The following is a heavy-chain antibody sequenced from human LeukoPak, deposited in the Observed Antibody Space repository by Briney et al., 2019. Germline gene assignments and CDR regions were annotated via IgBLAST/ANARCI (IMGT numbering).Heavy chain of an antibody. D-gene: IGHD3-22*01. Sequence: PSETLSLTCTVSDGSISSGDYYWNWIRQPPGKGLEWIGYISNSGSTYYNPSLKSRVTISLDKSKSQFSLQLSSVTAADTAVYYCARDHGYYDSSGCFHAFDYWGQGTLVTVSS. V-gene: IGHV4-30-4*02. J-gene: IGHJ4*02. CDR2: ISNSGST. CDR3: ARDHGYYDSSGCFHAFDY. CDR1: DGSISSGDYY.